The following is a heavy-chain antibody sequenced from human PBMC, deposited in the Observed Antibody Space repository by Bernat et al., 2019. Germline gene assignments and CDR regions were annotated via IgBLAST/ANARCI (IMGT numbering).Heavy chain of an antibody. Sequence: EVQLLESGGGLVQPGGSLRLSCAASGFTFSSHAMSWVRQAPGKGLEWVSAISGSGGSTYYADSVKGRFTISRDNSKNTLYLQMNSLRAEDTAVYYCAKDRRVRGVGDRYFDYWGQGTLVTVSS. CDR1: GFTFSSHA. CDR2: ISGSGGST. J-gene: IGHJ4*02. CDR3: AKDRRVRGVGDRYFDY. D-gene: IGHD3-10*01. V-gene: IGHV3-23*01.